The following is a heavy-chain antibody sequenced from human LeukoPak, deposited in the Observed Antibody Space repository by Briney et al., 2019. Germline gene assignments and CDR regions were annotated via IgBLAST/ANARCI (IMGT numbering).Heavy chain of an antibody. D-gene: IGHD1-7*01. CDR2: ISSSSSYI. V-gene: IGHV3-21*01. Sequence: GGSLRLSCAASGFTSSSYSMNWVRQAPGKGLEWVSSISSSSSYIYYADSVKGRFTISRDNAKNSLYLQMNSLRAEDTAVYYCARDRSTGTTLRNYYFDYWGQGTLVTVSS. CDR3: ARDRSTGTTLRNYYFDY. J-gene: IGHJ4*02. CDR1: GFTSSSYS.